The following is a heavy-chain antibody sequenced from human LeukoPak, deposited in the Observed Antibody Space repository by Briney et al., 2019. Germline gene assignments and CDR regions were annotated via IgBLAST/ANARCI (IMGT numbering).Heavy chain of an antibody. Sequence: GGSLRLSCAASGFTFSSYAMSWVRQAPGKGLEWVSAISGSGGSTYCADSVKDRFAISRDNSKNTLYLQMNSLRAEDTAVYYCAKDPRGYDSDYWGQGTLVTVSS. J-gene: IGHJ4*02. CDR3: AKDPRGYDSDY. V-gene: IGHV3-23*01. CDR2: ISGSGGST. CDR1: GFTFSSYA. D-gene: IGHD5-12*01.